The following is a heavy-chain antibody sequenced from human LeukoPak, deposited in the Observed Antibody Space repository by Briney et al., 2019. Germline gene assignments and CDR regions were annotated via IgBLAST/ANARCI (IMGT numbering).Heavy chain of an antibody. CDR1: GGTFSSYA. V-gene: IGHV1-69*13. CDR3: ARGPYFDFSQPFDY. D-gene: IGHD3-3*01. Sequence: SVKVSCKASGGTFSSYAISWVRQAPGQGLEWMGGIIPIFGTANYAQKFQGRVTITADESTSTAYMELSSLRSEDTAVYYCARGPYFDFSQPFDYWGQGTLVTVSS. J-gene: IGHJ4*02. CDR2: IIPIFGTA.